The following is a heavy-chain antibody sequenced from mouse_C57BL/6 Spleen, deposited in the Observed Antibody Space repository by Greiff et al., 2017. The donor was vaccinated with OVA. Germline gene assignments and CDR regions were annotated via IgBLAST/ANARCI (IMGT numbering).Heavy chain of an antibody. CDR2: ISYDGSN. Sequence: DVKVEESGPGLVKPSQSLSLTCSVTGYSITSGYYWNWIRQFPGNKLEWMGYISYDGSNNYNPSLKNRISITRDTSKNQFFLKLNSVTTEDTATYYCARGGGYYGSSYYWYFDVWGTGTTVTVSS. CDR3: ARGGGYYGSSYYWYFDV. CDR1: GYSITSGYY. J-gene: IGHJ1*03. V-gene: IGHV3-6*01. D-gene: IGHD1-1*01.